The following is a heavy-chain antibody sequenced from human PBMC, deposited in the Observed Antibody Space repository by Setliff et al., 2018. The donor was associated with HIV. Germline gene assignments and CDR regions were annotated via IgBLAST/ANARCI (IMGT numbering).Heavy chain of an antibody. V-gene: IGHV3-74*01. D-gene: IGHD1-1*01. Sequence: PGGSLRLSCAASGFTLSNYWMHWVRQAPGEGLVWVSRINTDGRTTSYADSVQGRFTISRDNAKNTLYLQMNSLRAEDTALYYCARLGKHDAGIFDYWGQGTLVTVSS. CDR1: GFTLSNYW. CDR2: INTDGRTT. J-gene: IGHJ4*02. CDR3: ARLGKHDAGIFDY.